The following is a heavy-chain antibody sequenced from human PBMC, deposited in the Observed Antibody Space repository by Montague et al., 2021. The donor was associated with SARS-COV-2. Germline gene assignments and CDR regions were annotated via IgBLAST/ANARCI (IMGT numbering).Heavy chain of an antibody. V-gene: IGHV2-5*02. CDR2: IYWDDDK. D-gene: IGHD6-13*01. CDR1: GFSLSTSGVG. CDR3: AHRRGSSCYGDWFDP. Sequence: PALVKPTQTLTLTCTFSGFSLSTSGVGVGWIRQPPGKALEWLALIYWDDDKRYSPSLKSRLTITKDTSKNQVVLTMTNMDPVDTATYYCAHRRGSSCYGDWFDPGGQGTLVTVSS. J-gene: IGHJ5*02.